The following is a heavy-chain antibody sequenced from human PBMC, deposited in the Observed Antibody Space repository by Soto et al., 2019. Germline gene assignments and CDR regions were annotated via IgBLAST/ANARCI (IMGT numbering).Heavy chain of an antibody. CDR1: GFTFSSPW. D-gene: IGHD5-18*01. J-gene: IGHJ5*02. CDR2: ISPDGTGT. Sequence: EMQLVESGGGLVQTGGSLRLSCAAAGFTFSSPWMHWVRQAPGTGLVWVSRISPDGTGTDYADSVKGRFTISRDNAKNTLYLQMNSLRAEDTAVYYCARAVLGRYGVCDPWGQGTMVTFSS. CDR3: ARAVLGRYGVCDP. V-gene: IGHV3-74*01.